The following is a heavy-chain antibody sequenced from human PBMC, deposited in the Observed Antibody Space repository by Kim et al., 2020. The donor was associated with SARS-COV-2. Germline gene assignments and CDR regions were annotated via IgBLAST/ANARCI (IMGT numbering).Heavy chain of an antibody. CDR2: IYYSGST. CDR1: GGSISSSSYY. V-gene: IGHV4-39*01. J-gene: IGHJ6*02. D-gene: IGHD6-6*01. Sequence: SETLSLTCTVSGGSISSSSYYWGWIRQPPGKGLEWIGSIYYSGSTYYNPSLKSRVTISVDTSKNQFSLKLSSVTAAATAVYYCARRGYSSWGIYYYYGMDVWGQGTTVTVSS. CDR3: ARRGYSSWGIYYYYGMDV.